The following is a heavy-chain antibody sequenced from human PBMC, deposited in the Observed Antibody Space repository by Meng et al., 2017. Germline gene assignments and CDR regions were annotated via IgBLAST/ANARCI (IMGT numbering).Heavy chain of an antibody. V-gene: IGHV2-70*20. D-gene: IGHD3-10*01. J-gene: IGHJ6*02. CDR1: GFSLSTSGMC. CDR3: ARIPYYYGSGSYYRYYYYGMDV. Sequence: SGPTLVKPTQTLTLTRTFSGFSLSTSGMCVSWVRQPPGKALEWLALIDWDDDKYYSTSLKTRLTISKDTSKNQVVLTMTNMDPVDTATYYCARIPYYYGSGSYYRYYYYGMDVWGQGTTVTVSS. CDR2: IDWDDDK.